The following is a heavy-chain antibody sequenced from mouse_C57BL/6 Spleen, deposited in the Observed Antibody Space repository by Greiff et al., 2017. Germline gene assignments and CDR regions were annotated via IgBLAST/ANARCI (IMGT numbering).Heavy chain of an antibody. V-gene: IGHV1-50*01. D-gene: IGHD1-1*01. CDR3: ARGYYGSRRDDFDY. CDR1: GYTFTSYW. J-gene: IGHJ2*01. CDR2: IDPSDSYT. Sequence: QVQLQQPGAELVKPGASVKLSCKASGYTFTSYWMQWVKQRPGQGLEWIGEIDPSDSYTNYNQKFKGKATLTVDTSSSTAYMQLSSLTSEDSAVYYCARGYYGSRRDDFDYWGQGTTLTVSS.